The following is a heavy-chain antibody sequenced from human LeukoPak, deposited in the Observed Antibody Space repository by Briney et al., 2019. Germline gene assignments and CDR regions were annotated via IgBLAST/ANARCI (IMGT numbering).Heavy chain of an antibody. J-gene: IGHJ6*04. D-gene: IGHD1-26*01. CDR3: ARGYVGPLPRNYYYYGMDV. Sequence: SETLSLTCVVYGGSFSGYYWSWIRQPPGKGLEWIGEINHSGSTNYNPSLKSRVTISVDTSKNQFSLKLSSVTAADTAVYYCARGYVGPLPRNYYYYGMDVWGKGTTVTVSS. CDR2: INHSGST. V-gene: IGHV4-34*01. CDR1: GGSFSGYY.